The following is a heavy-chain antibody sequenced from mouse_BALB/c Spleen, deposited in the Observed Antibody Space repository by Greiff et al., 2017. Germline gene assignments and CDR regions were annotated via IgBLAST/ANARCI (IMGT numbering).Heavy chain of an antibody. Sequence: EVKLMESGAELVKPGASVKLSCTASGFNIKDTYMHWVKQRPEQGLEWIGRIDPANGNTKYDPKFQGKATITADTSSNTAYLQLSSLTSEDTAVYYCAVLNSSYAMDYWGQGTSVTVSS. CDR3: AVLNSSYAMDY. J-gene: IGHJ4*01. V-gene: IGHV14-3*02. CDR1: GFNIKDTY. D-gene: IGHD1-3*01. CDR2: IDPANGNT.